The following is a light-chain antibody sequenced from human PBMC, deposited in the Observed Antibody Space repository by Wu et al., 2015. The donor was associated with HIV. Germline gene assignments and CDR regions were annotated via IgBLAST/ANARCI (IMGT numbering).Light chain of an antibody. CDR1: QAIRNN. CDR3: LQDHSFPLT. Sequence: IQMTQSPSSLSASVGDRVTITCRASQAIRNNLGWYQQKPGKAPKLLIYTASTLQSGVPSRFSGSGSGTGFTLTISSLQPEDLGTYYCLQDHSFPLTFGGGTKVEI. J-gene: IGKJ4*01. V-gene: IGKV1-6*01. CDR2: TAS.